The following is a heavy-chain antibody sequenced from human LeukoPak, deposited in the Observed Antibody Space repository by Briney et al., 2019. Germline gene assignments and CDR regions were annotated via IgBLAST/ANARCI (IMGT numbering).Heavy chain of an antibody. D-gene: IGHD4-11*01. CDR1: GYTFTIYY. J-gene: IGHJ3*02. CDR3: ARVVGSWDYSPLGAFDI. V-gene: IGHV1-46*01. Sequence: GASVKVSCKASGYTFTIYYMHWVRQAPGQGGEWMGIINPSGGSTSYAQKFQGRVTMTRDMSTSTVYMELSSLRSEDTAVYYRARVVGSWDYSPLGAFDIWGQGTMVTVSS. CDR2: INPSGGST.